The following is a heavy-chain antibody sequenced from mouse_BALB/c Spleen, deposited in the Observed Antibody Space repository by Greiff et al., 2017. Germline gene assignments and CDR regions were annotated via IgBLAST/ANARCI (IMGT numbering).Heavy chain of an antibody. Sequence: EVQGVESGGGLVKPGGSLKLSCAASGFTFSSFGMHWVRQAPEKGLEWVAYISSGSSTIYYADTVKGRFTISRDNPKNTLFLQMTSLRSEDTAMYYYASGDYYGSSYWYFDVWGAGTTVTVSS. CDR2: ISSGSSTI. CDR1: GFTFSSFG. J-gene: IGHJ1*01. V-gene: IGHV5-17*02. D-gene: IGHD1-1*01. CDR3: ASGDYYGSSYWYFDV.